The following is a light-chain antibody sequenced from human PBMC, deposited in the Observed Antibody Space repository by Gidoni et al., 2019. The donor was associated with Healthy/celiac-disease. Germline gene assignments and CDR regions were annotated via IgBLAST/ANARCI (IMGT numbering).Light chain of an antibody. CDR2: GAS. Sequence: IELTQSPGTMSLSPGERATLSCRASQSVSSSYLAWYQQKPGQAPRLLIYGASSRATGIPDRFSGSGSGTDFTLTISRLEPEDFAVYYCQQYGSSPPLTFGGGTKVEIK. J-gene: IGKJ4*01. CDR3: QQYGSSPPLT. V-gene: IGKV3-20*01. CDR1: QSVSSSY.